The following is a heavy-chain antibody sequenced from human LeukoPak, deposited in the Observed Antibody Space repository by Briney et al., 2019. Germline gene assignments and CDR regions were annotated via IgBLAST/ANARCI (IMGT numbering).Heavy chain of an antibody. D-gene: IGHD2-8*01. V-gene: IGHV4-59*01. CDR1: GGSISSYY. Sequence: SETLSLTCTVSGGSISSYYWSWIRQPPGKGLEWIGYIYYSGSTNYNPSLKSRVTISADTSKNQFSLKLSSVTAADTAVYYCARADIVLMVYAIDYWGQGTLVTVSS. J-gene: IGHJ4*02. CDR2: IYYSGST. CDR3: ARADIVLMVYAIDY.